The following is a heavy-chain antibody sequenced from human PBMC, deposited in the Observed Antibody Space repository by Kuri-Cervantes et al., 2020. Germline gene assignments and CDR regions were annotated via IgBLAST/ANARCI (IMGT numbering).Heavy chain of an antibody. Sequence: GESLKISCAASGFTVSSNYMSWVRQAPGKGLGWVSVIYSGGSTYYADSVKGRFTISRDNSNNSLYLQMNSLRTEDTALYYCAKGGRYYYDSSGETCLDYWGQGTLVTVSS. J-gene: IGHJ4*02. V-gene: IGHV3-53*05. CDR3: AKGGRYYYDSSGETCLDY. CDR1: GFTVSSNY. D-gene: IGHD3-22*01. CDR2: IYSGGST.